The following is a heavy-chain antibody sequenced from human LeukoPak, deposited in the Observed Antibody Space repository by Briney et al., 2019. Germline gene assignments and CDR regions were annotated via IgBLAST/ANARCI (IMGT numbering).Heavy chain of an antibody. Sequence: PSETLSLTCTVSGGSISSYYWSWIRQPPGKGLEWIGYIYYSGSTNYNPSLKSRVTISVDTSKRQFSLNLSSVTAADTAVYYCARSVYYYDSLFDYWGQGTLVTVSS. D-gene: IGHD3-22*01. CDR3: ARSVYYYDSLFDY. CDR2: IYYSGST. V-gene: IGHV4-59*01. CDR1: GGSISSYY. J-gene: IGHJ4*02.